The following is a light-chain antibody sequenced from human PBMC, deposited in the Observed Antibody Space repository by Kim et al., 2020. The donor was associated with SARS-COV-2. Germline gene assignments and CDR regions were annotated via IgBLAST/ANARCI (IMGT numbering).Light chain of an antibody. CDR2: GAS. J-gene: IGKJ4*01. Sequence: IVLTQSPGTLSLSPGERATLSCRASQSVSNSYLAWYKQRPGQAPRLLIYGASSRATGIPDRFSGSGSGTDFTLTISRLEPEDFAVYYCQQYGSSPLTFGGGTKVDIK. V-gene: IGKV3-20*01. CDR3: QQYGSSPLT. CDR1: QSVSNSY.